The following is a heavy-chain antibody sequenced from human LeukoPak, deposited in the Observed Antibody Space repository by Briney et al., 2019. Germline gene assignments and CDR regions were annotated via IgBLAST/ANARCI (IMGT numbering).Heavy chain of an antibody. V-gene: IGHV1-2*02. D-gene: IGHD6-19*01. CDR2: FNPNSGVT. CDR1: GYTSTGYY. Sequence: ASVKVSCKASGYTSTGYYIHWVRQAPGQGLEWMGWFNPNSGVTNYAQKFQGRVTMARVTSISTAYMELSSLRSDDTAVYYCARGAHASGWYGDFDYWGQGTLVTVSS. J-gene: IGHJ4*02. CDR3: ARGAHASGWYGDFDY.